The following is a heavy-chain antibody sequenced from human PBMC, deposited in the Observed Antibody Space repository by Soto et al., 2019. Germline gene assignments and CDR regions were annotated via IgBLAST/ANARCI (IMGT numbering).Heavy chain of an antibody. V-gene: IGHV3-11*01. J-gene: IGHJ4*02. CDR3: ARRLQWQLRPLDS. Sequence: VGSLRLSCAGSGFTFSDYYMTWIRQAPGKGLEWVSYINTLSSAIYYADSVKGRFTISRDNAKNSLYLQMNSLRAEDTAVYYCARRLQWQLRPLDSWGRGTLVTVSS. D-gene: IGHD6-19*01. CDR2: INTLSSAI. CDR1: GFTFSDYY.